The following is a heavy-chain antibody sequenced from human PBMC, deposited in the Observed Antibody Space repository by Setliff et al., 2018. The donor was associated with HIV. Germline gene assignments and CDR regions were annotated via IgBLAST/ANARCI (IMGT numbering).Heavy chain of an antibody. CDR2: IYPGDSET. D-gene: IGHD6-19*01. J-gene: IGHJ6*02. CDR3: AKHLSPGSGWYSKARGMDV. CDR1: GYSFSNYY. Sequence: GESLKISCQGSGYSFSNYYIGWVRQMPGKGLEWMGMIYPGDSETRYSPSFQGQVTISADKSISTAYLQWSSLKASDTAMYYCAKHLSPGSGWYSKARGMDVWGQGTTGTGS. V-gene: IGHV5-51*01.